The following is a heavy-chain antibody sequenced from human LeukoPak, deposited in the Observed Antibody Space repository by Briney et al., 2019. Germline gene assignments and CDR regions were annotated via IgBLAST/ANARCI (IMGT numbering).Heavy chain of an antibody. CDR2: IDTAGDT. CDR1: GFPFSRYD. CDR3: ARPSSGSFDY. Sequence: GGSLRLSCAASGFPFSRYDMHWVRHVTGKGLEWVSSIDTAGDTYYPGSVKGRFTISRENAKYSLYLQMNSLRAGDTAVYYCARPSSGSFDYWGPGTLVTVSS. J-gene: IGHJ4*02. D-gene: IGHD6-19*01. V-gene: IGHV3-13*01.